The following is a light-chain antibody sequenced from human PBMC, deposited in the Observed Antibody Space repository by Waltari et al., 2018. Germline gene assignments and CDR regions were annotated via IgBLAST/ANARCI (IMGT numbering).Light chain of an antibody. V-gene: IGLV1-40*01. J-gene: IGLJ2*01. CDR3: QSYDSSLSGFVV. CDR2: GHN. CDR1: SPNIGAGFA. Sequence: QSVLTQPPSVSGAPGQRVTISCTGNSPNIGAGFAVHWYQQIPGAVPKLRIFGHNNRPSWVPDRCSGSKSGTSASLAITGLQAEDEAHYYCQSYDSSLSGFVVYGGGTKMIVL.